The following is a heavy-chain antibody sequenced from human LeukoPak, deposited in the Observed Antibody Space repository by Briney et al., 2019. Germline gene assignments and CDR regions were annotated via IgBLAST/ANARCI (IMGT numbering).Heavy chain of an antibody. Sequence: GGSLRLSCAASGFTFSRFALSWVRQAPGKGLEWVSYISSSSSTIYYADSVKGRFTTSRDNAKNSLYLQMNSLRDEDTAVYYCATVWGSYRDRKAYFDYWGQGTLVTVSS. CDR1: GFTFSRFA. CDR2: ISSSSSTI. CDR3: ATVWGSYRDRKAYFDY. J-gene: IGHJ4*02. D-gene: IGHD3-16*02. V-gene: IGHV3-48*02.